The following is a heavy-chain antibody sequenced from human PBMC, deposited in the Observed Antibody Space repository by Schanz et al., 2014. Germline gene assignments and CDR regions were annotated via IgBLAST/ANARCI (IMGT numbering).Heavy chain of an antibody. J-gene: IGHJ2*01. Sequence: QVQLVQSGAEVKKPGASVKVSCKASGYTFTSYGINWVRQAPGQGLEWMGWISAYNGDTNYALKLQGRVTMTTDTSTGTAYMELRSLRSDDTAHYYCVRVPSRDVSFDLWGRGTLXTVSS. V-gene: IGHV1-18*01. CDR1: GYTFTSYG. CDR3: VRVPSRDVSFDL. D-gene: IGHD3-16*01. CDR2: ISAYNGDT.